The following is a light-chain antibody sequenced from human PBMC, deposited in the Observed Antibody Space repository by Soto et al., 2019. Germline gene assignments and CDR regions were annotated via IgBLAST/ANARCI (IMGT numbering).Light chain of an antibody. V-gene: IGKV3-15*01. J-gene: IGKJ1*01. CDR2: GAS. CDR1: QDVMYD. Sequence: EIVLTQSPATLSVSPGGRATLSCRASQDVMYDLAWYQQKPGQAPRLLVYGASTRATDAPPRFRGSGSGTEFSLTISSLQSEDFATYYCQQYRSWPRTVGQGSRVEIK. CDR3: QQYRSWPRT.